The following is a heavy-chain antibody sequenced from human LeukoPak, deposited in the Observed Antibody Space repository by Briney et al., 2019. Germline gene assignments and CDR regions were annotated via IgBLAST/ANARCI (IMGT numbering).Heavy chain of an antibody. CDR1: GFTFTSSA. Sequence: SVKVSCKASGFTFTSSAMQWVRQARGQRLEWIGWIVVGSGSTNYAQKFQERVTITRDMSTSTAYMELSSLRSEDTAVYYCAARPLRGYSPFDYWGQGTLVTVSS. CDR3: AARPLRGYSPFDY. V-gene: IGHV1-58*02. CDR2: IVVGSGST. J-gene: IGHJ4*02. D-gene: IGHD5-24*01.